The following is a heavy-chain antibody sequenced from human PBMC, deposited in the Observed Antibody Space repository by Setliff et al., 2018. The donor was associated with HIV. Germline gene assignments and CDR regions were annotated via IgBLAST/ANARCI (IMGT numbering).Heavy chain of an antibody. J-gene: IGHJ4*02. CDR1: GYTFTNFG. D-gene: IGHD3-22*01. V-gene: IGHV1-18*01. CDR2: ISPYNGNT. Sequence: ASVKVSCKASGYTFTNFGITRVRQAPGQGLEWMGWISPYNGNTNYAPELHGRVTMTTDTPTSTASLELRSLRSDDTAVYYCARDRIPSKWLLESDYWGQGTLVTVSS. CDR3: ARDRIPSKWLLESDY.